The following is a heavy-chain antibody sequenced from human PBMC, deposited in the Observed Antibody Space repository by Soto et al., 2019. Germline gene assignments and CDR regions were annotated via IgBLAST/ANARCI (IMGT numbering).Heavy chain of an antibody. CDR2: IYHTGTT. D-gene: IGHD3-22*01. V-gene: IGHV4-30-2*01. J-gene: IGHJ5*02. CDR1: GGSINSGDYS. CDR3: ARGINYYDSCGDSWFDP. Sequence: QLQLQESGSGLVKPSQTLSLTCTVSGGSINSGDYSWTWIRQPPGKGLEWIGYIYHTGTTYYNMSLKSRVTISVDRSKNQFSLKLSSVTAADTAVYYCARGINYYDSCGDSWFDPWGQGTLVTVSS.